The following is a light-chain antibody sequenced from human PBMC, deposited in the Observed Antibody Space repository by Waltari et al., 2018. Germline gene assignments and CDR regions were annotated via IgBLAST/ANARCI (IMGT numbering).Light chain of an antibody. V-gene: IGKV4-1*01. CDR2: WAS. CDR1: QSLLYKSNNKNY. Sequence: DIMMTQSPDSLAVSLGERATINCKSSQSLLYKSNNKNYLAWYQQKPGQPPKLLIYWASTRESGVPDRFSGSGSGTDFTLTISSLQAEDVAVYYCQQYYSTPWTFGQGTKVEVK. CDR3: QQYYSTPWT. J-gene: IGKJ1*01.